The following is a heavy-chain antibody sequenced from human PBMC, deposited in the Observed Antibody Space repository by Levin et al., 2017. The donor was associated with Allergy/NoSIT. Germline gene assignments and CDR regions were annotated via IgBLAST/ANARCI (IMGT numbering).Heavy chain of an antibody. CDR1: GFTFGEYT. CDR2: IYGGGGRNT. D-gene: IGHD4-17*01. Sequence: GGSLRLSCVASGFTFGEYTISWVRQAPGVGLEWVAGIYGGGGRNTFYADSVRGRFVISRDNSKNTVYLQMNSLRTEDTAVYYCAKDRTPDGVWPFDCWGQGTPVIVSS. CDR3: AKDRTPDGVWPFDC. J-gene: IGHJ4*02. V-gene: IGHV3-23*01.